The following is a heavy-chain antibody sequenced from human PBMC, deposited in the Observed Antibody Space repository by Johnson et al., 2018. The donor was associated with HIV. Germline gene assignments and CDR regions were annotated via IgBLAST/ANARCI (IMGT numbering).Heavy chain of an antibody. Sequence: QVQLVESGGGVVQPGRSLRLSCAASGFTFSMYSMHWVRQAPGKGLEWVALISYDGSNEYYADSVKGRFTISRDNSKNTLYLQMNSLRAEDTAVYYCAKGFTLDSGAFDIWGQGTMVTVSS. CDR2: ISYDGSNE. CDR3: AKGFTLDSGAFDI. V-gene: IGHV3-30*04. D-gene: IGHD2-15*01. CDR1: GFTFSMYS. J-gene: IGHJ3*02.